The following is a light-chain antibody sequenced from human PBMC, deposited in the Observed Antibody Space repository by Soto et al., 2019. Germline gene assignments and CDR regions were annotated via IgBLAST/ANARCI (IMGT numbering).Light chain of an antibody. CDR1: QSISNH. V-gene: IGKV1-17*01. CDR2: AAS. J-gene: IGKJ1*01. CDR3: QHYNSYSEA. Sequence: DFQMTQSPSSLSSSVGDRVTITCLSSQSISNHLNWYQQKPGKAPKLLIFAASSLQSGVPSRFSGSGSGTEFTLTISSLQPDDFATYYCQHYNSYSEAFGQGTKVDIK.